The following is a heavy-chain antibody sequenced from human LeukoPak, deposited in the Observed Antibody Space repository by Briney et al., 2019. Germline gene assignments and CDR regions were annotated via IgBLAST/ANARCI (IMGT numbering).Heavy chain of an antibody. Sequence: PGGSLRLSCAASGFTFSSYSMNWVRQAPGKGLEWVSYISSSSSTIYYADSVKGRFTISRDNAKNSLYLQMNSLRAEDTAVYYCARDLVVVTATVPRAGARDYWGQGTLVTVSS. CDR2: ISSSSSTI. V-gene: IGHV3-48*01. J-gene: IGHJ4*02. CDR3: ARDLVVVTATVPRAGARDY. CDR1: GFTFSSYS. D-gene: IGHD2-21*02.